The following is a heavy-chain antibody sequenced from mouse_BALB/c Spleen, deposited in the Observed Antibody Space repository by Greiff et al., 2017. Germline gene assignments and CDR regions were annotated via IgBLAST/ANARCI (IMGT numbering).Heavy chain of an antibody. CDR3: ARNGKGFDY. J-gene: IGHJ2*01. Sequence: VQLQQSGAELVRPGTSVKISCKASGYTFTNYWLGWVKQRPGHGLEWIGDIYPGGGYTNYTETFKGRATLTADTSSSTAYMQLSSLTYGDSAVYFCARNGKGFDYWGQGTTLTVSS. CDR1: GYTFTNYW. V-gene: IGHV1-63*02. CDR2: IYPGGGYT.